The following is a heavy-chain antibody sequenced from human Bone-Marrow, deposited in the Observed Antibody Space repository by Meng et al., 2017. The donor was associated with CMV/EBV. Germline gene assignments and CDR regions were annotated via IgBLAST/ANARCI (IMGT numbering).Heavy chain of an antibody. Sequence: GSLRLSCTVSGGSISSYYWSWIRQPPGKGLEWIGYIYYSGRTNYNPSLKSRVTISVDTSKSQFSLKLSSVTAADTAVYYCARGVECSSRYYSRLDLYGMDVWGQGTTVTVSS. CDR2: IYYSGRT. J-gene: IGHJ6*02. V-gene: IGHV4-59*01. CDR3: ARGVECSSRYYSRLDLYGMDV. CDR1: GGSISSYY. D-gene: IGHD6-13*01.